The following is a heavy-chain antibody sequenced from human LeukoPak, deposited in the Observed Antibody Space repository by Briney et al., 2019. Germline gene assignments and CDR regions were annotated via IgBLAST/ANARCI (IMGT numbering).Heavy chain of an antibody. CDR3: ARAEPYYYYYMDV. CDR2: IYTSGST. V-gene: IGHV4-4*07. CDR1: GGSISSYY. Sequence: KPSETLSLTCTVSGGSISSYYWSWLRQPAGKGLEGIGRIYTSGSTNYNPSLKSRVTMSVDTSKNQFSLKLSSVTAADTAVYYCARAEPYYYYYMDVWGKGTTVTVSS. J-gene: IGHJ6*03.